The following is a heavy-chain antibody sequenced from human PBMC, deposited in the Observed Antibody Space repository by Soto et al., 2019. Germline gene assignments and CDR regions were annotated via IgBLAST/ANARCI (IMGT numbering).Heavy chain of an antibody. D-gene: IGHD3-16*02. J-gene: IGHJ3*02. CDR1: GYTFTSHG. Sequence: QVQLVQSGGEVKKPGASVKVSCKASGYTFTSHGFSWVRQAPGQGLEWMGWISTYNGKTDYAQKFQGRVTMTADTRTNTGYMELRSLRSDDTDVYYCARLLTEGVTYREDAFDIWGQGTKVTVSS. CDR2: ISTYNGKT. CDR3: ARLLTEGVTYREDAFDI. V-gene: IGHV1-18*01.